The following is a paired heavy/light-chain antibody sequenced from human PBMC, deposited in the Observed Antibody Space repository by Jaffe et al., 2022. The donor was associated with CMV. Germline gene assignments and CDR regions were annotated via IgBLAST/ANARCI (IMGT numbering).Light chain of an antibody. CDR3: AGWDDSLSGVV. CDR1: SSNIGKNY. V-gene: IGLV1-47*01. CDR2: RNN. Sequence: QSVLTQPPSASGTPGQRVTISCSGSSSNIGKNYVYWYQQLPGTAPKLLIYRNNQRPSGVPDRFSGSKSGTSASLAISGLRSEDEADYFCAGWDDSLSGVVFGGGTKLTVL. J-gene: IGLJ2*01.
Heavy chain of an antibody. Sequence: VQLVESGGGLVQPGGSLRLSCAASGFTFSTYWMHWVRQAPGKGLVWVSRINSDGSTITYAESVKGRLTISRDNAKNTLYLQMNSLRADDTAVYFCARVDGCSSTTCYGNNGLDVWGQGTTVTVSS. D-gene: IGHD2-2*01. CDR3: ARVDGCSSTTCYGNNGLDV. CDR1: GFTFSTYW. CDR2: INSDGSTI. V-gene: IGHV3-74*01. J-gene: IGHJ6*02.